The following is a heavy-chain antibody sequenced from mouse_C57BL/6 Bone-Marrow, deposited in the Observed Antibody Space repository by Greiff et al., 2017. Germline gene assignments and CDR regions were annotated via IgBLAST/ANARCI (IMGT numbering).Heavy chain of an antibody. CDR3: AIITTVVAKGY. Sequence: VQLQQSGPELVKPGASVKLSCKASGYTFTSYDLNWVKQRPGQGLEWIGWIYPRDGSTKYNEKFKGKATLTVDTSSSTAYMELHSLTSEDSAVYFCAIITTVVAKGYWGQGTTLTVSS. CDR2: IYPRDGST. D-gene: IGHD1-1*01. J-gene: IGHJ2*01. V-gene: IGHV1-85*01. CDR1: GYTFTSYD.